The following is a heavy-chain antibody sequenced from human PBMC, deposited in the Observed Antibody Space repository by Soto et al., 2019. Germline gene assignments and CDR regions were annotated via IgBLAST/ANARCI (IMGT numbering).Heavy chain of an antibody. V-gene: IGHV1-18*01. CDR1: GYTFTSYG. J-gene: IGHJ4*02. CDR3: ARGYDFWSGYQKGFDY. D-gene: IGHD3-3*01. CDR2: ISAYNGNT. Sequence: ASVKVSCKASGYTFTSYGISWVRQAPGQGLEWMGWISAYNGNTNYAQKLQGRVTMTTDTSTSTAYMELRSLRSDDTAVYYCARGYDFWSGYQKGFDYWGQGTLVPVSS.